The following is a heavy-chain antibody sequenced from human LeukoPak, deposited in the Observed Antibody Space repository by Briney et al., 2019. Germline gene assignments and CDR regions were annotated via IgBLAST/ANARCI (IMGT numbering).Heavy chain of an antibody. CDR3: ARDVPYYYDSSGYYGFDY. D-gene: IGHD3-22*01. J-gene: IGHJ4*02. CDR2: IWYDGTND. CDR1: GFTFSDYG. Sequence: PGRSLRLSCAASGFTFSDYGMHWVRQAPGKGLEWVALIWYDGTNDYYADSVKGRFTISRDNSKNTLYLQMNSLRAEDTAVYYCARDVPYYYDSSGYYGFDYWGQGTLVTVSS. V-gene: IGHV3-33*01.